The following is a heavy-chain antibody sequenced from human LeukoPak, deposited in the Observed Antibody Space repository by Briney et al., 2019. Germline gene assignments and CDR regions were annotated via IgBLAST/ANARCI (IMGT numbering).Heavy chain of an antibody. CDR1: GFTFSSYA. J-gene: IGHJ5*02. V-gene: IGHV3-23*01. Sequence: GGSLRLSCAASGFTFSSYAMSWVRQAPGKGLEWVSAISGSGGSTYYADSVKGRFTISRDNSKNTLYLQMNRLRVDDTALYFCAKRYYEGGFDPWGQGTLVIVSS. CDR3: AKRYYEGGFDP. CDR2: ISGSGGST. D-gene: IGHD3-16*01.